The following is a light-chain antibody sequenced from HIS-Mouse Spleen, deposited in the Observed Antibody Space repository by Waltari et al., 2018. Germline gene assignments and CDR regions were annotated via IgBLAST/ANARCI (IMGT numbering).Light chain of an antibody. CDR1: SLDVGSYNL. V-gene: IGLV2-23*01. J-gene: IGLJ3*02. CDR2: EGS. CDR3: CSYAGSSTLV. Sequence: QSALTQPASVSGSPGQSITIPSTGTSLDVGSYNLVSWYQQYPGKAPKLMIYEGSKRPSGVSNRFSGSKSGNTASLTISGLQAEDEADYYCCSYAGSSTLVFGGGTKLTVL.